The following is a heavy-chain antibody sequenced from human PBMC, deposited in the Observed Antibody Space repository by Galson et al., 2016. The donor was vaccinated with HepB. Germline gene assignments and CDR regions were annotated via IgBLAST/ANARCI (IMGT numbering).Heavy chain of an antibody. V-gene: IGHV3-30*18. D-gene: IGHD3-10*01. J-gene: IGHJ6*02. CDR2: ISDDEDNK. CDR1: GFIFSDYG. CDR3: AKDPGYGSGSSSSYGMDV. Sequence: SLRLSCAASGFIFSDYGMHWVRQAPGKGLEWVALISDDEDNKYYGDSVKGRFTISGDNSKNKLYLQMNRLRAEYTAVYYCAKDPGYGSGSSSSYGMDVLGQGTTVTVSS.